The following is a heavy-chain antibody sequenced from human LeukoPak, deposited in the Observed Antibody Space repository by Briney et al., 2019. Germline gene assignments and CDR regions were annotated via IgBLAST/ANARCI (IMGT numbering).Heavy chain of an antibody. J-gene: IGHJ3*01. Sequence: PSETLSLTCTVSGDSISSSSYYWGWIRQTPGKGLEWIGTTYYTGSTNYNPSLKSRVTISVDVSTDTFSLNLGSVTAVDTAVYYCARLLGGYFAGDAFDVWGQGTMVTVSS. CDR2: TYYTGST. V-gene: IGHV4-39*02. CDR1: GDSISSSSYY. CDR3: ARLLGGYFAGDAFDV. D-gene: IGHD3-9*01.